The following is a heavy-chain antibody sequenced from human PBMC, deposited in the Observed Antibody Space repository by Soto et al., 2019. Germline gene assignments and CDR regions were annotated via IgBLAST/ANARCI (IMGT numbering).Heavy chain of an antibody. J-gene: IGHJ4*02. CDR1: GFTFSSYS. D-gene: IGHD3-16*02. Sequence: SLRLSCAASGFTFSSYSMNWVRQAPGKGLEWVSSISSSSSYIYYADSVKGRFTISRDNAKNSLYLQMNSLRAEDTAVYYCARDWWDYVWGSYPPGYWGQGTLVTVSS. V-gene: IGHV3-21*01. CDR2: ISSSSSYI. CDR3: ARDWWDYVWGSYPPGY.